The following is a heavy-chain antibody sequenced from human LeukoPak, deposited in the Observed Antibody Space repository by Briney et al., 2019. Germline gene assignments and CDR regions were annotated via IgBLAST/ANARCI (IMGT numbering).Heavy chain of an antibody. J-gene: IGHJ4*02. V-gene: IGHV1-46*01. D-gene: IGHD6-19*01. CDR2: INPSGGST. CDR3: ARDPPEQWLDTGSFDY. Sequence: ASVEVSCKASGYTFTSYYMHWVRQAPGQGLEWMGIINPSGGSTSYAQKFQGRVTMTRDTSTSTVYMELSSLRSEDTAVYYCARDPPEQWLDTGSFDYWGQGTLVTVSS. CDR1: GYTFTSYY.